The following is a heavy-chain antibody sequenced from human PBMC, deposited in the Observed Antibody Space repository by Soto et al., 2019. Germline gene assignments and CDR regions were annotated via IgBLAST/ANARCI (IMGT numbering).Heavy chain of an antibody. CDR2: IKSKTDGGTT. V-gene: IGHV3-15*07. CDR3: TTGYCCGGSRYSNYYGMDV. J-gene: IGHJ6*02. D-gene: IGHD2-15*01. Sequence: PGGSLRLSCAASGFTFSNAWMNWVRQAPGKGLEWVGRIKSKTDGGTTDYAAPVKGRFTISRDDSKNTLYLQMNSLKTEDTAVYYCTTGYCCGGSRYSNYYGMDVWGQGTTDIVSS. CDR1: GFTFSNAW.